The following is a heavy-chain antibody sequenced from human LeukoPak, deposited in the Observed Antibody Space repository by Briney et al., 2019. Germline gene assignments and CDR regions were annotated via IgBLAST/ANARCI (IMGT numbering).Heavy chain of an antibody. V-gene: IGHV3-23*01. CDR1: GLTFSRYA. CDR3: ARDMYDNGWSSFDY. J-gene: IGHJ4*02. CDR2: VSTSGGST. D-gene: IGHD3-10*01. Sequence: GGSLRLSCAASGLTFSRYAMSWVRQAPGKGLEWVSGVSTSGGSTYYADSVKGRFTISRDNSKNTLYLQMNSLRAEDTALYYCARDMYDNGWSSFDYWGQGTLVTVSS.